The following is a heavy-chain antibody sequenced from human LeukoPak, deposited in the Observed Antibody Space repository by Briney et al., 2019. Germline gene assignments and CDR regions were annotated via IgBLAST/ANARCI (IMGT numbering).Heavy chain of an antibody. CDR3: ARSGDSSGYYPQAVGY. Sequence: GESLKISCKGSGYSFTSYWIGWVRQMPGKGLEWMGIIYPGDSDTRYSPSFQGQVTISADKSISTAYLQWSSLKASGTAMYYCARSGDSSGYYPQAVGYWGQGTLVTVSS. V-gene: IGHV5-51*01. D-gene: IGHD3-22*01. CDR1: GYSFTSYW. CDR2: IYPGDSDT. J-gene: IGHJ4*02.